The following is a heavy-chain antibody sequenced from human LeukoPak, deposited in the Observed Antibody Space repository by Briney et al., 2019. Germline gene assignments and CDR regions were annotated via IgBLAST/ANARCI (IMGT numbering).Heavy chain of an antibody. CDR3: ASQPKSKNWGSGDAFDI. J-gene: IGHJ3*02. CDR1: GYTFTSYY. Sequence: ASVKVSCKAPGYTFTSYYMHWLRQAPGQGLEWMGIINPSGDSTSYAQKFQGRVTMTRDTSTSTVYMELSSLRSEDTAVYYCASQPKSKNWGSGDAFDIWGQGTMVTVSS. V-gene: IGHV1-46*01. CDR2: INPSGDST. D-gene: IGHD7-27*01.